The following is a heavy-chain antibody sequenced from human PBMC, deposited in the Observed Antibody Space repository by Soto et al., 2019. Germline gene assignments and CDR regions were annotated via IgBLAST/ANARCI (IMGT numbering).Heavy chain of an antibody. D-gene: IGHD2-2*01. CDR1: GGSISSGGSY. CDR2: IYYSGNT. Sequence: KPSETLSLTCTVSGGSISSGGSYWGWISQSPGKGLEWIGYIYYSGNTILNPSLRSRVTLSVDTSKNQFSLNLSSVTAADTAVYYCVRYCSTTKCPFDYWGQGTLVTVSS. CDR3: VRYCSTTKCPFDY. J-gene: IGHJ4*02. V-gene: IGHV4-30-4*01.